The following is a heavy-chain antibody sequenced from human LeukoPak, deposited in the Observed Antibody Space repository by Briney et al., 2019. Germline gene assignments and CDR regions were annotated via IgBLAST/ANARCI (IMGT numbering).Heavy chain of an antibody. V-gene: IGHV1-69*06. D-gene: IGHD3-10*01. CDR2: IIPIFGTA. CDR1: GGTFSSYA. J-gene: IGHJ6*02. CDR3: ARDSGYGYLNYYYGMDV. Sequence: ASVKVSCKASGGTFSSYAISWVRQAPGQGLEWMGGIIPIFGTANYAQKFQGRVTITADKSTSTAYMELSSLRSEDTAVYYCARDSGYGYLNYYYGMDVWGQGTTVTVSS.